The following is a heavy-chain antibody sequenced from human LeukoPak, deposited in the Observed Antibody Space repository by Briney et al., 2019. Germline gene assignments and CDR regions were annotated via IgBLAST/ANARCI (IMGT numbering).Heavy chain of an antibody. J-gene: IGHJ4*02. CDR3: ARRRGLLRYFDY. CDR1: GGTFSSYA. Sequence: AASVKVSCKASGGTFSSYAISWVRQAPGQGLEWMGRIIPILGIANYAQKFQGRVTITADKSTSTAYMELSSLRSEDTAVYYCARRRGLLRYFDYWGQGTLVTVSS. CDR2: IIPILGIA. V-gene: IGHV1-69*04. D-gene: IGHD2-15*01.